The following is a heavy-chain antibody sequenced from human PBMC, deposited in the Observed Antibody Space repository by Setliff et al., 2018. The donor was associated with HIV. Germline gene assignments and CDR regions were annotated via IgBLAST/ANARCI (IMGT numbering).Heavy chain of an antibody. J-gene: IGHJ4*02. D-gene: IGHD3-10*01. Sequence: PGGSLRLSCAAFGFTFNDYAMHWVRQVPGKGLEWVSLITWNGGRAYYADSVEGRFTISRDNNKDSLHLQMTSLRSDDTALYYCARGPTGSGSAYLDFWGQGVPVTVSS. CDR1: GFTFNDYA. CDR2: ITWNGGRA. CDR3: ARGPTGSGSAYLDF. V-gene: IGHV3-43D*03.